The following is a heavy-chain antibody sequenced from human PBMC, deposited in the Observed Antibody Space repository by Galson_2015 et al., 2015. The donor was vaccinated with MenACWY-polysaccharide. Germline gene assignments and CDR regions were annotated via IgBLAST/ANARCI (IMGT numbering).Heavy chain of an antibody. D-gene: IGHD2-2*01. CDR1: GYIFTSHN. J-gene: IGHJ4*02. CDR2: INTGTGNT. CDR3: ARVDCGSAGCYRIDY. V-gene: IGHV1-3*04. Sequence: SVKVSCKASGYIFTSHNIHWVRQAPGQGLEWMGWINTGTGNTKYSQNFQGRVTFTSDTSATTAYMELSSLRSEDTAVYYCARVDCGSAGCYRIDYWGQGTLVTVSS.